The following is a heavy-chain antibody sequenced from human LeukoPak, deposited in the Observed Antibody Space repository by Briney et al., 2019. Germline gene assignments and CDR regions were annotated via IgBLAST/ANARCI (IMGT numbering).Heavy chain of an antibody. CDR1: GGSFSGYY. D-gene: IGHD3-10*01. CDR3: AREGGEGYGSGRYGYFDY. V-gene: IGHV4-34*01. CDR2: INHSGST. Sequence: SETLSLTCAVYGGSFSGYYWSWIRQPPGKGLEWIGEINHSGSTNYNPSLKSRVTISVDTSKNQFSLKLSSVTAADTAVYYCAREGGEGYGSGRYGYFDYWGQGTLVTVSS. J-gene: IGHJ4*02.